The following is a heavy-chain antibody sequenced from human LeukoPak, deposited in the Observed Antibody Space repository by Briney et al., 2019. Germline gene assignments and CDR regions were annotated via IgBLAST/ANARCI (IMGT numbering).Heavy chain of an antibody. V-gene: IGHV3-53*04. D-gene: IGHD6-13*01. CDR1: GFTVSSNY. Sequence: GGSLRLSCAASGFTVSSNYMSWVRQAPGKGLEWVSVIYSGGSTYYANSVKGRFTISRHNSKNTLYLQMNSLRAEDTAVYYCASGPYSSSWNYFDYWGQGTLVTVSS. CDR2: IYSGGST. CDR3: ASGPYSSSWNYFDY. J-gene: IGHJ4*02.